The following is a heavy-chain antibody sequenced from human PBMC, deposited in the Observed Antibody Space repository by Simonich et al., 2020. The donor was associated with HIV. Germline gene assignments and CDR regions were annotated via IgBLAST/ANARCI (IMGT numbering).Heavy chain of an antibody. CDR2: MYHSGST. J-gene: IGHJ4*02. CDR1: GYSISAGYY. D-gene: IGHD7-27*01. Sequence: QVQLQESGPGLVKPSETLSLTCAVSGYSISAGYYWGWIRQPPGKGLEWIGSMYHSGSTYYNPSLKGRVTISVNTFKNQFSLKLSSVTAADTAVYYCARHDGLTGEWSFDYWGQGTLVTVSS. CDR3: ARHDGLTGEWSFDY. V-gene: IGHV4-38-2*01.